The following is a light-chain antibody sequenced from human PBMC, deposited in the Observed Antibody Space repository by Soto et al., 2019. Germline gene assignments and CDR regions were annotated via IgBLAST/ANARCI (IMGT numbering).Light chain of an antibody. CDR3: QPRSDWPST. CDR2: DAS. V-gene: IGKV3-11*01. J-gene: IGKJ4*01. CDR1: QSVSSY. Sequence: EIVLTQSPATLSLSPGERATLSCRASQSVSSYLAWYQQKPGQAPRLLIYDASNRATGIPARFSGSGSGTDFTLIISSLEPDDFAVYYCQPRSDWPSTFGGGTKVQIK.